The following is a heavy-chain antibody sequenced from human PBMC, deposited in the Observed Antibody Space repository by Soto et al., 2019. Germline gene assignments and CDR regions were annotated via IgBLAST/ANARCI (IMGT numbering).Heavy chain of an antibody. CDR1: GGTFSSYA. V-gene: IGHV1-69*13. D-gene: IGHD3-10*01. CDR2: IIPMFGVA. Sequence: SVKVSCKASGGTFSSYAISWVRQAPGQGLEWMGGIIPMFGVADYAQRFQGRVTITADESTSTAYMELSSLRSEDTAVYYCARDPDYYGSGSYYDRHSYYYYGMDVWGQGTTVTVSS. CDR3: ARDPDYYGSGSYYDRHSYYYYGMDV. J-gene: IGHJ6*02.